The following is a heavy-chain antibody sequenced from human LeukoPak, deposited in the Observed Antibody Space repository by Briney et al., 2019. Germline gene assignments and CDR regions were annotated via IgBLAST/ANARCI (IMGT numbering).Heavy chain of an antibody. D-gene: IGHD2-15*01. J-gene: IGHJ4*02. V-gene: IGHV3-23*01. CDR2: ISGSGGST. Sequence: GGSLRLSCAASGFTFSSYAMSWVRQAPGNGLEWVSAISGSGGSTYYADSVKGRFTISRDNSKNTLYLQMNSLRAEDTAVYYCAKRYCSGGSCFSASGFDYWGQGTLVTVSS. CDR1: GFTFSSYA. CDR3: AKRYCSGGSCFSASGFDY.